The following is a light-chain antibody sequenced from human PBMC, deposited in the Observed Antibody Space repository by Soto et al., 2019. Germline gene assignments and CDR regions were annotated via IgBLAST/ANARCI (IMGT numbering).Light chain of an antibody. CDR3: QQYGSSPPSWT. CDR1: QSFSSRY. V-gene: IGKV3-20*01. J-gene: IGKJ1*01. CDR2: GAS. Sequence: EIVLTQSPGTLSLSPGERATLSCRASQSFSSRYLAWYQQKPGQAPRLLIYGASLRVTGIPDRFSGSGSGTDFTLTISRLEPEDFAVYYCQQYGSSPPSWTFGQGTKVEIK.